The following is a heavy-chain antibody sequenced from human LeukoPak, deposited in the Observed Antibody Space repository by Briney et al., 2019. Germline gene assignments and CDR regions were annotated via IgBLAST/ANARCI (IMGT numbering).Heavy chain of an antibody. D-gene: IGHD3-3*01. V-gene: IGHV4-34*01. Sequence: SETLSLTCAVYGGSFSGYYWSWIRQPPGKGLDWIGEINHSGSTNYNPSLKSRVTTSVDTSKNQFSLKLSSVTAADTAVYYCARGPITISVSMDVWGKGTTVTVSS. J-gene: IGHJ6*03. CDR1: GGSFSGYY. CDR3: ARGPITISVSMDV. CDR2: INHSGST.